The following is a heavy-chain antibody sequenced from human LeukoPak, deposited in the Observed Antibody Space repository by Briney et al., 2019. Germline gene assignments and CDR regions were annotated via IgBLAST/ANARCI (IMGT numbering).Heavy chain of an antibody. CDR3: AGHYYDSSGFDY. J-gene: IGHJ4*02. CDR1: GGTFSGYA. CDR2: IIPIFGTA. D-gene: IGHD3-22*01. V-gene: IGHV1-69*13. Sequence: SVKVSCKASGGTFSGYAISWVRQAPGQGLEWMGGIIPIFGTANYAQKFQGRVTITADESTSTAYMGLSSLRSEDTAVYYCAGHYYDSSGFDYWGQGTLVTVSS.